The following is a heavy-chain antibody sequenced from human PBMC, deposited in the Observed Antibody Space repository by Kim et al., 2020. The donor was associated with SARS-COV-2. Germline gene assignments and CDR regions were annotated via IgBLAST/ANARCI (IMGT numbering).Heavy chain of an antibody. CDR1: GFTFSNAW. Sequence: GGSLRLSCAASGFTFSNAWMSWVRQAPGKRLEWVGRIKSKTDGGTTDYAAPVKGRFTISRDDSKNTLYLQMNSLKTEDTAVYYCTTTVPLYKSVAGPSHYYYYYGMDVWGQGTTVTVSS. CDR3: TTTVPLYKSVAGPSHYYYYYGMDV. D-gene: IGHD6-19*01. CDR2: IKSKTDGGTT. V-gene: IGHV3-15*01. J-gene: IGHJ6*02.